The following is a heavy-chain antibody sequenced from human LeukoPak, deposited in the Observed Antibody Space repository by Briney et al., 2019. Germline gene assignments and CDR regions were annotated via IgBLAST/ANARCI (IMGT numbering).Heavy chain of an antibody. CDR3: ARQLGDRLLFDY. V-gene: IGHV4-59*01. D-gene: IGHD2-21*01. CDR1: GGSFSSYF. Sequence: TSETLSLTCTVSGGSFSSYFWSWIRQPPGKGLEWIGYIYYSGSTHYNSSLKSRVTISLDTSRNQFSLKLSSVTAADTAVYYCARQLGDRLLFDYWGQGTLVTVSS. J-gene: IGHJ4*02. CDR2: IYYSGST.